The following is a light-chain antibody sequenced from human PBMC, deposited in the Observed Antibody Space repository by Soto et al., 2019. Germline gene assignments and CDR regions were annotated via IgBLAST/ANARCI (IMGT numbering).Light chain of an antibody. J-gene: IGKJ4*01. CDR2: AAS. CDR3: QQLHTYPLT. Sequence: DIQLTQSPSFLSASVVDRVTITGRASQGINSYLAWYQQKPGKAPKLLIYAASTLQAGVTSRFSGDGSGTEFTLTIRSLQPEDFATYFCQQLHTYPLTFGGGTKVDIK. V-gene: IGKV1-9*01. CDR1: QGINSY.